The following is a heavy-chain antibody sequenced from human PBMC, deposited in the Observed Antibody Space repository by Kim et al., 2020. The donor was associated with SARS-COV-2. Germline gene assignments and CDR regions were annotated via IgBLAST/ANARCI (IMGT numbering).Heavy chain of an antibody. J-gene: IGHJ4*02. V-gene: IGHV4-39*06. Sequence: NPTLESRVTIAVDASKNQVALKLSSVTAADTAVYYCAMQIVGATRYFDSWGQGALVTVSS. D-gene: IGHD1-26*01. CDR3: AMQIVGATRYFDS.